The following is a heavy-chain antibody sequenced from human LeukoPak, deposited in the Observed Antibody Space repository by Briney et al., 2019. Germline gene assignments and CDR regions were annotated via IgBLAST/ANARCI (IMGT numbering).Heavy chain of an antibody. CDR3: ARQGTIFGESPRTNNWFDP. Sequence: PSETLSLTCAVYGGSFSGYYWSWIRQPPGKGLEWIGYIYTSGSTNYNPSLKSRVTISVDTSKNQFSLKLSSVTAADTAVYYCARQGTIFGESPRTNNWFDPWGQGTLVTVSS. D-gene: IGHD3-3*01. V-gene: IGHV4-4*09. CDR1: GGSFSGYY. CDR2: IYTSGST. J-gene: IGHJ5*02.